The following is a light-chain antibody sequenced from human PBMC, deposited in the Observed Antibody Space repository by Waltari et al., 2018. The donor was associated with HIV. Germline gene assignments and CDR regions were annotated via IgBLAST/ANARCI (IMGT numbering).Light chain of an antibody. CDR3: YSTDSSGYHKV. V-gene: IGLV3-10*01. Sequence: SYELTQPPSVSVSPGQAARITRSGDALAKKYAYWYQQKSGQAPVLVIYEDDKRPSGIPERFSASTSGTMATLTISGAQVEDEGDYYCYSTDSSGYHKVFGGGTKLTVL. CDR2: EDD. CDR1: ALAKKY. J-gene: IGLJ2*01.